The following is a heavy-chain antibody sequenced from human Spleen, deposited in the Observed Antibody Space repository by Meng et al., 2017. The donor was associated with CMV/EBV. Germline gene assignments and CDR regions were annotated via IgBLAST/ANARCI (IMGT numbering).Heavy chain of an antibody. J-gene: IGHJ6*02. CDR1: GGTFSSYA. D-gene: IGHD4-17*01. CDR3: ARSPHTLTTKPLRFYYYGMDV. CDR2: IIPIIAKA. Sequence: SVKVSCKASGGTFSSYAISWVRQAPGQGLEWMGGIIPIIAKANYAQKFQGRVTITADKSTSTAHMEVSSLRSEDTAVYYCARSPHTLTTKPLRFYYYGMDVWGQGTTVTVSS. V-gene: IGHV1-69*10.